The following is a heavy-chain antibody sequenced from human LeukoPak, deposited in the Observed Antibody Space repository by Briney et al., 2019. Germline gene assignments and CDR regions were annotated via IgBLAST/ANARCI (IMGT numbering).Heavy chain of an antibody. CDR2: ISAYNGNT. J-gene: IGHJ6*03. D-gene: IGHD2-15*01. CDR3: ARVDCSGGSCYSGYYYYYMDV. CDR1: GYTFTGYY. V-gene: IGHV1-18*04. Sequence: ASVKVSCKASGYTFTGYYMHWVRQAPGQGLEWMGWISAYNGNTNYAQKLQGRVTMTTDTSTSTAYMELRSLRSDDTAVYYCARVDCSGGSCYSGYYYYYMDVWGKGTTVTISS.